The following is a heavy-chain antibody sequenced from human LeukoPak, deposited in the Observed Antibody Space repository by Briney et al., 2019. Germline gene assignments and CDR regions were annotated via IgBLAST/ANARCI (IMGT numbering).Heavy chain of an antibody. CDR2: ISGSGGST. J-gene: IGHJ4*02. CDR1: GFTFSSYA. V-gene: IGHV3-23*01. CDR3: VREDTPATANY. D-gene: IGHD2-21*02. Sequence: TGGSLRLSCAASGFTFSSYAMSWVRQAPGKGLEWVSAISGSGGSTYYADSVKGRFTISRDNSKNTLYLQMNSLRAEDTAVYYCVREDTPATANYWGQGTLVTISS.